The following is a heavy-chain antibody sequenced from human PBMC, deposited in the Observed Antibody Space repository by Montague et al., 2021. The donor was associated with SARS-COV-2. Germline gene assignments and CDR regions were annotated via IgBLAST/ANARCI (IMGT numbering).Heavy chain of an antibody. D-gene: IGHD1-26*01. CDR2: ISYDGSNK. CDR1: GFTFSSYS. J-gene: IGHJ4*02. V-gene: IGHV3-30-3*01. Sequence: SLRLSCAASGFTFSSYSMHWVRQAPGKGPEWVAVISYDGSNKYYADSVKGRFTISRDNSKNTLYLQMNSLRAEDTAVYYCARAHSGSYYSEFDYWGQGTLVTVSS. CDR3: ARAHSGSYYSEFDY.